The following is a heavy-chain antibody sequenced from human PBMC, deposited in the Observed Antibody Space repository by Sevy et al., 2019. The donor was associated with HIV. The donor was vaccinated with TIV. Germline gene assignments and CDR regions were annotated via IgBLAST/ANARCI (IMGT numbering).Heavy chain of an antibody. J-gene: IGHJ4*02. Sequence: QSQTLSLTCTVSGGSISSSDSYWSWIRQPPGKGLEWIGYIHYSGGTYYNPFLKSRVAMSVDTSEKQFSLKLSFLTAADTAVYYCGSNRGYNHGPFDYWGQGALVTVSS. CDR3: GSNRGYNHGPFDY. V-gene: IGHV4-30-4*01. D-gene: IGHD5-12*01. CDR1: GGSISSSDSY. CDR2: IHYSGGT.